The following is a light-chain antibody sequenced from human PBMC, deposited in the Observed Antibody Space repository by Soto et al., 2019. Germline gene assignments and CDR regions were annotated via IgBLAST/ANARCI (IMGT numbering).Light chain of an antibody. V-gene: IGKV4-1*01. CDR2: WAS. CDR1: QSVLYSSNNKNY. Sequence: DIVMTQSPDSLAVSLGERATINCKSGQSVLYSSNNKNYLAWYQQKPGQPPKLLIYWASTRESGVPDRFSGSGSGTDFTLTISSLQAEDVAVYYCQQYYSTPRTFGPGTKVDIK. CDR3: QQYYSTPRT. J-gene: IGKJ3*01.